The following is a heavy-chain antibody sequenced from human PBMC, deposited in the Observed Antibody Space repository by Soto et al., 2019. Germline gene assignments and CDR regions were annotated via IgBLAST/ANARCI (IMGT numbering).Heavy chain of an antibody. D-gene: IGHD3-3*01. J-gene: IGHJ6*02. Sequence: ASVKVSCKASGYTFTSYGISWARQAPGQGLEWMGWISAYNGNTNYAQKLQGRVTMTTDTSTSTAYMELRSLRSDDTAVYYCARNTYYDFWSGYYPQAYGMDVWGQGTTVTVSS. CDR3: ARNTYYDFWSGYYPQAYGMDV. CDR1: GYTFTSYG. CDR2: ISAYNGNT. V-gene: IGHV1-18*04.